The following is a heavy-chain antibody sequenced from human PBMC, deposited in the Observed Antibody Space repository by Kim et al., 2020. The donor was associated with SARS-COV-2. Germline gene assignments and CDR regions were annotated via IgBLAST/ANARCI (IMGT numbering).Heavy chain of an antibody. V-gene: IGHV3-23*01. Sequence: GGSLRLSCAASGFTFSNYAMSWVRQAPGKGLEWVSYIRCGGAGTYYADSVKGRFTISRDNSRNTLSLQLNSLRAEDTAIYYCAKCHSGWGNAAFAIWGRGTRVTVPS. J-gene: IGHJ3*02. CDR3: AKCHSGWGNAAFAI. CDR1: GFTFSNYA. CDR2: IRCGGAGT. D-gene: IGHD3-10*01.